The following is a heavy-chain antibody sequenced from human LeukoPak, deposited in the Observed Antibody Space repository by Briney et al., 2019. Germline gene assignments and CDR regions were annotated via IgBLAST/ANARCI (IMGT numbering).Heavy chain of an antibody. D-gene: IGHD6-19*01. J-gene: IGHJ4*02. Sequence: GGSLRLSCSASGFTFSSYAMHWVRQAPGKGLEYVSGISRNGGSTYYADSVKGRITISRDNSKNTLYLQMSSLRPEDTAMYYCVNQISGWVYWGQGTLVTVSS. V-gene: IGHV3-64D*06. CDR3: VNQISGWVY. CDR1: GFTFSSYA. CDR2: ISRNGGST.